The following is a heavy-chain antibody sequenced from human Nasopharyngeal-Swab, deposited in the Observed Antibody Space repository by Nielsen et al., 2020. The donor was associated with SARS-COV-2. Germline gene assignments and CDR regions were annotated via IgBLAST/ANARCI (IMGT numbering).Heavy chain of an antibody. CDR3: AKSSSSWYAYFFDY. J-gene: IGHJ4*02. CDR2: INHSGST. D-gene: IGHD6-13*01. V-gene: IGHV4-34*01. CDR1: GWSFSGYY. Sequence: SETLSLTCAVYGWSFSGYYWSWIRQPPGKGLEWIGEINHSGSTNNNPSLKSRFTISVDTSKNQFSLKLSSVTAADTAVYYCAKSSSSWYAYFFDYWGQGTLVTVSS.